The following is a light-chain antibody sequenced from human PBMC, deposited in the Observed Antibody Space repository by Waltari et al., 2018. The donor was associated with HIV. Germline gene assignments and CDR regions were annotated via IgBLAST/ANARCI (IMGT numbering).Light chain of an antibody. V-gene: IGLV6-57*01. J-gene: IGLJ3*02. CDR3: QSYATRGLRV. Sequence: FMLIKPHAVSESPGKTVTISCTRSSGSIAGNYVQLYQQRPRTSHITVLDVNKETLSASPDRISGSSDNSSNSASLTISGLKTDDEADYYCQSYATRGLRVFGGGTKLTVL. CDR2: VNK. CDR1: SGSIAGNY.